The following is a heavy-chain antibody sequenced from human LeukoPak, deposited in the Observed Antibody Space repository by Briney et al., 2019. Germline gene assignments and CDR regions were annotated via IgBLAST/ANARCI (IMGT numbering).Heavy chain of an antibody. V-gene: IGHV4-4*07. CDR3: ASLTLRGDHWYFDL. D-gene: IGHD3-10*01. CDR1: GGSISSYY. J-gene: IGHJ2*01. Sequence: PSETLSLTCTVSGGSISSYYWSWIRQPAGKGLEWIGRIYTSGSTNYNPSLKSRVTMSVDTSKNQFSLKLSSVTAADTAVYYCASLTLRGDHWYFDLWGRGTLVTVSS. CDR2: IYTSGST.